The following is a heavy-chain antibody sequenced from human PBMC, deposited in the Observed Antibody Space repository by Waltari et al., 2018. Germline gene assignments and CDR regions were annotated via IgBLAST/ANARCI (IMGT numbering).Heavy chain of an antibody. CDR2: IIPIFGTA. V-gene: IGHV1-69*12. J-gene: IGHJ4*02. Sequence: QVQLVQSGAEVKKPGSSVKVSCKASGGTFSSYAISWVRQAPGQGLEWMGGIIPIFGTANYAQKFQGRVTITADESTSTAYMELSSLRSEDTAVYYCARDLGVVAGTQGGGFIDYWGQGTLVTVSS. CDR1: GGTFSSYA. D-gene: IGHD6-19*01. CDR3: ARDLGVVAGTQGGGFIDY.